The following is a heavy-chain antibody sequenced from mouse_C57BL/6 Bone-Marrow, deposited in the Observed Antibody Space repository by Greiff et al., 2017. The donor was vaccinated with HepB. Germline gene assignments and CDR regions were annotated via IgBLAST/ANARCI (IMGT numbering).Heavy chain of an antibody. CDR2: INPYNGGT. J-gene: IGHJ2*01. CDR1: GYTFTDYY. D-gene: IGHD1-1*01. CDR3: ARDGDGSSLYYFDY. V-gene: IGHV1-19*01. Sequence: VQLQQSGPVLVKPGASVKMSCKASGYTFTDYYMNWVKQSHGKSLEWIGVINPYNGGTSYNQKFKGKATLTVDKSSSTAYMELNSLTSEDSAVYYCARDGDGSSLYYFDYWGQGTTLTVSS.